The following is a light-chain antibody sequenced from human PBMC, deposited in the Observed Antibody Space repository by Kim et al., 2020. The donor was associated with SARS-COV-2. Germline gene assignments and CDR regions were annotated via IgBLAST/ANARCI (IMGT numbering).Light chain of an antibody. CDR1: SGSVADNL. Sequence: KTITIPSPRTSGSVADNLVHWYKQCPGRAPTTVIYEESQRPAGVPDRFSCSIDSSSNSASLTISGLRTEDDADYYCQSYDSSHLWVFGGGTQLTVL. V-gene: IGLV6-57*03. CDR2: EES. J-gene: IGLJ3*02. CDR3: QSYDSSHLWV.